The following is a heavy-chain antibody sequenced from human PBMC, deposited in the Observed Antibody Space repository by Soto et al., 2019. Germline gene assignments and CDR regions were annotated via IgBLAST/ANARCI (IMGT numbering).Heavy chain of an antibody. D-gene: IGHD4-17*01. J-gene: IGHJ3*02. V-gene: IGHV3-30*18. CDR1: GFTFSSYG. Sequence: QVQLVESGGGVVQPGRSLRLSCAASGFTFSSYGMHWVRQAPGKGLEWVAVISYDGSNKYYADSVKGRFTISRDNSKNTLYLQMNSLRAEDTAVYCCAKGDYGDYVDAFDIWGQGTMVTVSS. CDR2: ISYDGSNK. CDR3: AKGDYGDYVDAFDI.